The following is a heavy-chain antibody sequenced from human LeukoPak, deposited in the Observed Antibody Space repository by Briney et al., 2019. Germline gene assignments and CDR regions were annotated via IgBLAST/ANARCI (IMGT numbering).Heavy chain of an antibody. Sequence: SVKVSCKASGGTFSSYAISWVRQAPGQGLEWMGRIIPIFGTANYAQKFQGRVTITTDESTSTAYMELSSLRSEDTAVYYCARDHYYYSSGYGYWGQGTLVTVSS. D-gene: IGHD3-22*01. CDR3: ARDHYYYSSGYGY. CDR2: IIPIFGTA. V-gene: IGHV1-69*05. J-gene: IGHJ4*02. CDR1: GGTFSSYA.